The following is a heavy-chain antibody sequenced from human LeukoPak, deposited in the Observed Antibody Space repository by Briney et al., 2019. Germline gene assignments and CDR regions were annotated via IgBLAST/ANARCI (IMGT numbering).Heavy chain of an antibody. Sequence: GGSLRLSCAASGFIVSNNYMSWVRQAPGKGLEWVSVIYSGGSTYYTGSVKGRFTISRDNSKNTLYLQMNSLRAEDTAVYYCARDCYFDSCNWGQGTLVTVSS. CDR3: ARDCYFDSCN. V-gene: IGHV3-53*01. J-gene: IGHJ4*02. CDR2: IYSGGST. D-gene: IGHD2-15*01. CDR1: GFIVSNNY.